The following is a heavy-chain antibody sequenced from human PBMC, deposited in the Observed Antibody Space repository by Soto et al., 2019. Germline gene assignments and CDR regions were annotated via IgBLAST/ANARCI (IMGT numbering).Heavy chain of an antibody. CDR1: GGTFSSYA. Sequence: QVQLVQSGAEVKKPGSSVKVSCKASGGTFSSYAISWVRQAPGQGLEWMGGIIPIFGTANYAQKFRGRVTITADKSTSTAYMELSSLRSEDTAVYYCAREPIQGAAAGHYYFDYWGQGTLVTVSS. CDR2: IIPIFGTA. CDR3: AREPIQGAAAGHYYFDY. J-gene: IGHJ4*02. D-gene: IGHD6-13*01. V-gene: IGHV1-69*06.